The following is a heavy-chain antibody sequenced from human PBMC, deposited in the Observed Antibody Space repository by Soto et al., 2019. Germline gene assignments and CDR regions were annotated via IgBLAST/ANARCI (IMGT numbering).Heavy chain of an antibody. CDR3: TRSLEHIVVVTAIPYFDY. CDR2: IRSKAYGGTT. Sequence: GGSLRLSCTASGFTFGDYAMSWFRQAPGKGLEWVGFIRSKAYGGTTEYAASVKGRFTISRDDSKSIAYLQMNSLKTEDTAVYYCTRSLEHIVVVTAIPYFDYWGQGTLVTVSS. V-gene: IGHV3-49*03. D-gene: IGHD2-21*02. J-gene: IGHJ4*02. CDR1: GFTFGDYA.